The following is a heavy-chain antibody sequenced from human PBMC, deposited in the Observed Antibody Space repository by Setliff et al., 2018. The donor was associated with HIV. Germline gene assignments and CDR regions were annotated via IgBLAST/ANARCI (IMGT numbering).Heavy chain of an antibody. Sequence: LRLSCAASGFTFRYFTMSWVRQAPGKGLEWLGFIRSTAYSGTTQYAASVKDRFTIPRDNSKSIAYLQMNTLRSDDTAVYYCARGKSGFETTGIDYGMDLWGQGTTVTVSS. CDR1: GFTFRYFT. J-gene: IGHJ6*02. CDR2: IRSTAYSGTT. D-gene: IGHD1-1*01. V-gene: IGHV3-49*02. CDR3: ARGKSGFETTGIDYGMDL.